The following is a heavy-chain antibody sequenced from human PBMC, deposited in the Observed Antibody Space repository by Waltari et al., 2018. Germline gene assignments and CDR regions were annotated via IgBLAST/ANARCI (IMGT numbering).Heavy chain of an antibody. J-gene: IGHJ4*02. CDR1: GFTFGDYA. CDR3: TRVSGYTYGPDFDY. CDR2: IRSKTYGGTT. D-gene: IGHD5-18*01. V-gene: IGHV3-49*03. Sequence: DVQLAESGGGLVQPGRSLTLSCTTSGFTFGDYAMLWPRQAPGKGLEWVGFIRSKTYGGTTEYGASVKGRFSISRDDSKSIAYLQMNSLKTEDTAIYYCTRVSGYTYGPDFDYWGQGTLVTVSS.